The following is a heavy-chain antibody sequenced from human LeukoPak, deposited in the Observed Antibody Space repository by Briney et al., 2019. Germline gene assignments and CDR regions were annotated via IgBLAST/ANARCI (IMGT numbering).Heavy chain of an antibody. CDR1: GFTFSSYA. CDR2: ISDSSDNT. J-gene: IGHJ3*02. V-gene: IGHV3-23*01. CDR3: AKDMTWVGLNDAFDI. D-gene: IGHD3-16*01. Sequence: GGSLRLSCAASGFTFSSYAMNWVRQTPGKGLEWVSAISDSSDNTYYADSVKGRFTISRDNSKNTLYLQMNSLRAEDTAVYYCAKDMTWVGLNDAFDIWGQGTMVTVSS.